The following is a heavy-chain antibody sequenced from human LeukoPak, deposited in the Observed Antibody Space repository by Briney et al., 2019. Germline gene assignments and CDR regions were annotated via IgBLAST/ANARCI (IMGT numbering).Heavy chain of an antibody. CDR2: IKSDGAST. CDR1: GFTFSNHW. D-gene: IGHD1-26*01. V-gene: IGHV3-74*01. J-gene: IGHJ3*01. CDR3: ARDLLVGATAFDL. Sequence: GGSLRLSCAASGFTFSNHWMHWVRQGPGKGLVWVSRIKSDGASTNYADSVKGRFTISRDSAKNTLYLQMDSLRAEDTAVYYCARDLLVGATAFDLWGQGTMVTVSS.